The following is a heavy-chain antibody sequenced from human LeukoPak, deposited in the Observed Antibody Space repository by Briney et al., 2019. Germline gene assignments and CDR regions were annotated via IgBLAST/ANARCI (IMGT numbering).Heavy chain of an antibody. Sequence: SETLSLTCPVSGGSISSYCWSWIGQPAGKGLEWIGRIYTSGSTNYNPSLKSRVTISVDKSKNQFSLKLSSVTAADTAVYYCARVQYRDYDYMDVWGRGTTVTVSS. J-gene: IGHJ6*03. CDR1: GGSISSYC. CDR2: IYTSGST. D-gene: IGHD2-2*01. V-gene: IGHV4-4*07. CDR3: ARVQYRDYDYMDV.